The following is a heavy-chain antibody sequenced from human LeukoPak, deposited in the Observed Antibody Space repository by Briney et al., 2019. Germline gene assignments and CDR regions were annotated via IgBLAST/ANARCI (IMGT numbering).Heavy chain of an antibody. CDR3: ARLSVRDNWFDP. CDR2: IYYSGST. V-gene: IGHV4-39*07. Sequence: SETLSLTCTVSGGSISSSSYYWGWIRQPPGKGREGSGSIYYSGSTYYNPSLKSRVTISVDTSKNQFSLKLSSVTAADTAVYYCARLSVRDNWFDPWGQGTLVTVSS. J-gene: IGHJ5*02. CDR1: GGSISSSSYY. D-gene: IGHD2/OR15-2a*01.